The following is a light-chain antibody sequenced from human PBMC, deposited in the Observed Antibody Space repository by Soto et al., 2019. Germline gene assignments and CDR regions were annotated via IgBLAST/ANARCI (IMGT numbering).Light chain of an antibody. CDR2: TAS. CDR1: QSISSY. J-gene: IGKJ5*01. Sequence: DIQMTQSPSSLSAFVGDRVTITCRASQSISSYLNWYQQKPGKAPNLLIYTASNLQSGVPSRFSGSGFGTDFTLTITSLQPEDFATYYCQQTYISSITFGQGTRLEIK. CDR3: QQTYISSIT. V-gene: IGKV1-39*01.